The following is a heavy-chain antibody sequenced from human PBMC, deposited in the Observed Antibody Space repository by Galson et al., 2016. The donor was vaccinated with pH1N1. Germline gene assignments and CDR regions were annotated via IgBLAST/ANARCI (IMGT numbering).Heavy chain of an antibody. V-gene: IGHV4-31*03. CDR3: ARSYCSGIVCYDLDASDAY. CDR1: GGSLSSGGYY. CDR2: IFYSGAA. J-gene: IGHJ4*02. Sequence: TLSITCTVSGGSLSSGGYYWSWIRQVSGRGLEWMGYIFYSGAAYYNPSLESRLSISMDRSQNQFSLELTSATAADTAVYFCARSYCSGIVCYDLDASDAYWGQGILVTVSS. D-gene: IGHD2-8*02.